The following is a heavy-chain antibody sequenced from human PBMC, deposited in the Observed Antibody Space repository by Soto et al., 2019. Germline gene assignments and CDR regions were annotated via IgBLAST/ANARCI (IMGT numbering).Heavy chain of an antibody. Sequence: SETLSLTYTVSGGSISSGDYYWSLIRQPPGKGLEWIGYIYYSGSTYWNPSLKSRVTISVDTSKNQFSLKLSSVTAADTAVYYCARAEPYGFDIWGQGTMVTVSS. CDR2: IYYSGST. CDR3: ARAEPYGFDI. D-gene: IGHD4-17*01. J-gene: IGHJ3*02. V-gene: IGHV4-30-4*01. CDR1: GGSISSGDYY.